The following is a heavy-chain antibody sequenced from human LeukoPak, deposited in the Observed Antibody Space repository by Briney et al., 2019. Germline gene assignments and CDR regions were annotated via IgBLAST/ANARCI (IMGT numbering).Heavy chain of an antibody. V-gene: IGHV4-59*08. Sequence: PSETLSLTCTVSGGSIINYYWSWIRQPPGKGLQWIGYIFNSGDARYDPSLRSRVTVSLDTSKNQVSLKMTSVSAADTATYCCARHPFSAPFDYWGQGILVTVSS. J-gene: IGHJ4*02. CDR1: GGSIINYY. CDR2: IFNSGDA. CDR3: ARHPFSAPFDY. D-gene: IGHD6-19*01.